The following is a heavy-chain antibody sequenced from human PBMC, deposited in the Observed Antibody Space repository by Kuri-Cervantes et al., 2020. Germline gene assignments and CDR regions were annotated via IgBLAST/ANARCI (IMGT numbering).Heavy chain of an antibody. CDR3: ARERGTGWYWGADY. Sequence: ASVKVSCKASGYTFTCCSLHWLQQAPGQGLERMRWITLYNGNTNYAKKFQGRVTITRDTSASTVHMELSSLRSEDTAVYYCARERGTGWYWGADYWGQGTLVTVSS. J-gene: IGHJ4*02. V-gene: IGHV1-68*01. CDR1: GYTFTCCS. CDR2: ITLYNGNT. D-gene: IGHD6-19*01.